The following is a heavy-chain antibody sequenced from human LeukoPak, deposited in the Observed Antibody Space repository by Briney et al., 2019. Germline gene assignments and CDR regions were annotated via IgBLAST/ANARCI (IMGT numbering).Heavy chain of an antibody. D-gene: IGHD3-9*01. Sequence: ASVKVSCKASGGTFSSYAISWVRQAPGQGFEWMGGIIPIFGTANYAQKFQGRVTITADESTSTAYMELSSLRSEDTAVYYCARLYDILTGYFDYWGQGTLVTVSS. CDR1: GGTFSSYA. CDR2: IIPIFGTA. CDR3: ARLYDILTGYFDY. V-gene: IGHV1-69*01. J-gene: IGHJ4*02.